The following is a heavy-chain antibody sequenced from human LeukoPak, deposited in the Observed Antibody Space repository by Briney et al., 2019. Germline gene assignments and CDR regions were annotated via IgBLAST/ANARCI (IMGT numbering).Heavy chain of an antibody. Sequence: GGSLRLSCAASGFTFSSYGMHLVRQAPGKGLEWVAVIWYDGSNKYYADSVKGRFTISRDNSKNTLYLQMNSLRAEDTAVYYCARALEWVPFDYWGQGTLVTVSS. CDR3: ARALEWVPFDY. CDR1: GFTFSSYG. CDR2: IWYDGSNK. V-gene: IGHV3-33*01. J-gene: IGHJ4*02. D-gene: IGHD3-3*01.